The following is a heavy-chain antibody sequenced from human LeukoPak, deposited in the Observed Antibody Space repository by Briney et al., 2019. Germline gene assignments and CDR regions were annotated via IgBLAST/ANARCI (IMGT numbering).Heavy chain of an antibody. CDR2: ISSNGAST. V-gene: IGHV3-64*01. J-gene: IGHJ4*02. CDR3: ARIMIRGAPSDN. CDR1: GFTFNTYA. Sequence: GGSLRLSCAASGFTFNTYALHWVRQAPGKGLEFVSAISSNGASTYYANSVKGRFTISRDNSKNTLYLQMDSLRAEDMAMYYCARIMIRGAPSDNWGQGTLVTVSS. D-gene: IGHD3-10*01.